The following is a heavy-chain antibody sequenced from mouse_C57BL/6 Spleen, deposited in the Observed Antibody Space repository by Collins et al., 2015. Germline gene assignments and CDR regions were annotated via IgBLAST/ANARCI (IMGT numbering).Heavy chain of an antibody. CDR3: TYYGYDDYYAMDY. Sequence: EVQLQQSGAELVRPGASVKLSCTASGFNIKDDYMHWVKQRPEQGLEWIGWIDPENGDTEYASKFQGKATITADTSSNTAYLQLSSLTSEDTAVYYCTYYGYDDYYAMDYWGQGTSVTVSS. V-gene: IGHV14-4*01. CDR2: IDPENGDT. J-gene: IGHJ4*01. CDR1: GFNIKDDY. D-gene: IGHD2-2*01.